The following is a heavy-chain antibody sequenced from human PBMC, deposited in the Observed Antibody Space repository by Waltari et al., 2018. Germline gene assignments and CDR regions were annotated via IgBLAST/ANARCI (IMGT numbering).Heavy chain of an antibody. CDR1: GGSITRNRHY. CDR2: IAYSGAT. J-gene: IGHJ3*01. CDR3: ATYIGASIGTAAFDV. D-gene: IGHD3-16*01. V-gene: IGHV4-39*01. Sequence: QLHLQESGPGLVKPSDTLSVTCTVSGGSITRNRHYWGWIRQPPGKGLEWTATIAYSGATYNNPSLKSRVTISVDTPKNQFSLKLSSVTAADTAVYYCATYIGASIGTAAFDVWGQGTMVTVSS.